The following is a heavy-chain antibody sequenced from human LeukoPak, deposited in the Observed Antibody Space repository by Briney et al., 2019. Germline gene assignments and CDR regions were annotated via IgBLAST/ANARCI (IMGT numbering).Heavy chain of an antibody. Sequence: SETLSLTCAVSGYSISSGYYWGWIRQPPGKGLEWIGSIYHSGSTYYNPSLKSRVTISVDTSKNQFSLKLSSVTAADTAVYYCARGAAVAGIDYWGQGTLVTVSS. CDR1: GYSISSGYY. CDR2: IYHSGST. CDR3: ARGAAVAGIDY. J-gene: IGHJ4*02. D-gene: IGHD6-19*01. V-gene: IGHV4-38-2*01.